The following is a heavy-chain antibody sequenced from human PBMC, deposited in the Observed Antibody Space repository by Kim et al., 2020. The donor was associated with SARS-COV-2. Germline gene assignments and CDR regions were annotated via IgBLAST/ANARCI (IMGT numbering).Heavy chain of an antibody. CDR2: ISGSGGST. D-gene: IGHD3-3*01. CDR1: GFTFSSYA. V-gene: IGHV3-23*01. CDR3: AKDEVGVPYYDFWSGYSGYFDY. J-gene: IGHJ4*02. Sequence: GGSLRLSCAASGFTFSSYAMSWVRQAPGKGLEWVSAISGSGGSTYYADSVKGRFTISRDNSKNTLYLQMNSLRAEDTAVYYCAKDEVGVPYYDFWSGYSGYFDYWGQGTLVTVSS.